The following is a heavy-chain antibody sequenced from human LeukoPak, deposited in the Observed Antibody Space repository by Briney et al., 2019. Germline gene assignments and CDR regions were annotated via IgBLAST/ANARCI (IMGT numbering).Heavy chain of an antibody. CDR3: VRDSAYQFDY. J-gene: IGHJ4*02. Sequence: PGGSLRLSCAASGFTFSASWMTWVRQTPGKRLERVANINKDGSETYYVDSVRGRFSISRDNAKNSMYLEMNSLRAEDTAVYFCVRDSAYQFDYWGQGTLVTVSS. V-gene: IGHV3-7*01. CDR1: GFTFSASW. D-gene: IGHD2-2*01. CDR2: INKDGSET.